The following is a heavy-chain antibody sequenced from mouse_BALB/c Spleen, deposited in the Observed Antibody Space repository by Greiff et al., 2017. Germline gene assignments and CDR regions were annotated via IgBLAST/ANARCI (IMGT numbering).Heavy chain of an antibody. CDR3: ARSMITLYAMDD. CDR1: GYSFTGYF. D-gene: IGHD2-4*01. J-gene: IGHJ4*01. Sequence: EVQLQQSGPELVKPGASVKISCKASGYSFTGYFMNWVMQSHGKSLEWIGRINPYNGDTFYNQKFKGKATLTVDKSSSTAHMELRSLASEDSAVYYCARSMITLYAMDDWGQGTSVTVSS. V-gene: IGHV1-20*02. CDR2: INPYNGDT.